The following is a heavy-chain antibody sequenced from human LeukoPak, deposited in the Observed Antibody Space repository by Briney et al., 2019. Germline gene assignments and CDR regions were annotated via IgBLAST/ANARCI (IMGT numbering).Heavy chain of an antibody. D-gene: IGHD1-7*01. CDR3: WSTGTSTTDY. CDR1: GFSFSGSA. CDR2: IRSKTNNYAT. Sequence: GGSLRLSCAASGFSFSGSAIHWVRQAPGKGLEWIGRIRSKTNNYATVYIESVKGRFTISRDDAKNTAFLQMNSLKTEDTAVYYCWSTGTSTTDYWGQGTLVTVSS. V-gene: IGHV3-73*01. J-gene: IGHJ4*02.